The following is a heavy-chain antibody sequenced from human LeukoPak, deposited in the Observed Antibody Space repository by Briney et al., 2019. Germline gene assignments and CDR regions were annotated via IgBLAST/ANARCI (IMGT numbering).Heavy chain of an antibody. CDR2: INHSGST. CDR3: ARGEYYLRFQH. J-gene: IGHJ1*01. D-gene: IGHD2/OR15-2a*01. V-gene: IGHV4-34*01. CDR1: GGSFSGYY. Sequence: SETLSLTCAVYGGSFSGYYWSWIRQPPGEGLEWIGEINHSGSTNYNPSLKSRVTISVDTSKNQFSLKLSSVTAADTAVYYCARGEYYLRFQHWGQGTLVTVSS.